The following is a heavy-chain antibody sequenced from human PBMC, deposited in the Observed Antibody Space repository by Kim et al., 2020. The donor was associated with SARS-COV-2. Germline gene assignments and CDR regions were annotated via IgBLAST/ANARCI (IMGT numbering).Heavy chain of an antibody. J-gene: IGHJ4*02. CDR2: ISSNGGST. V-gene: IGHV3-64D*06. CDR1: GFTFSSYA. CDR3: NWEQHSSSWYFMAPNIDDY. D-gene: IGHD6-13*01. Sequence: GGSLRLSCSASGFTFSSYAMHWVRQAPGKGLEYVSAISSNGGSTYYADSVKGRFTISRDNSKNTLYLQMSSLRAEDTAVYYCNWEQHSSSWYFMAPNIDDYWGQGTLVTVSS.